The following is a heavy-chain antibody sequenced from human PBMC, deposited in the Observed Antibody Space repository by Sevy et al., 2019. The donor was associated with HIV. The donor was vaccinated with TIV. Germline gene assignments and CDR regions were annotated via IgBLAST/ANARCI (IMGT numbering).Heavy chain of an antibody. D-gene: IGHD3-22*01. CDR3: ARHSSGHYYYYYAMDV. Sequence: SETLSLTCTVSGGSINSYYWSWIRQPPGKGLERIGYIYDSGSTKYNPSLKSRVTISIDTSKNQFSLKMSSVTAADTAVYYCARHSSGHYYYYYAMDVWCQGATVTVSS. CDR2: IYDSGST. CDR1: GGSINSYY. J-gene: IGHJ6*02. V-gene: IGHV4-59*12.